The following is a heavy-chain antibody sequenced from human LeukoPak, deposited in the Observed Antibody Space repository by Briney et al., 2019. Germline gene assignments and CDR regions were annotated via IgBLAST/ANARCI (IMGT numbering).Heavy chain of an antibody. Sequence: GGSLRLSCAASGFSFSGFGMNWVRQAPGKGLEWISYIGSSGSAGGNIYYAVSVKGRFTVSRDHAKDSLFLQMNSLQDADTAVYYCARAPTPYFTYYMDVWGKGTTVTVSS. CDR3: ARAPTPYFTYYMDV. CDR1: GFSFSGFG. CDR2: IGSSGSAGGNI. D-gene: IGHD2-21*01. V-gene: IGHV3-48*02. J-gene: IGHJ6*03.